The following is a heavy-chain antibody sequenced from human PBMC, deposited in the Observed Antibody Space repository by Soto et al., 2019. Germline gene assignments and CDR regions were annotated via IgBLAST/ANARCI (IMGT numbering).Heavy chain of an antibody. CDR3: ARAGSSRWYSYYYGMDV. CDR1: GYTFTSYG. CDR2: ISAYNGNT. D-gene: IGHD6-13*01. Sequence: GASVKVSCKASGYTFTSYGISWVRQAPGQGLEWMGWISAYNGNTNYAQKLQGRVTMTTDTSTSTAYMELRSLRSDDTAVYYCARAGSSRWYSYYYGMDVWGQGTTVTVYS. V-gene: IGHV1-18*04. J-gene: IGHJ6*02.